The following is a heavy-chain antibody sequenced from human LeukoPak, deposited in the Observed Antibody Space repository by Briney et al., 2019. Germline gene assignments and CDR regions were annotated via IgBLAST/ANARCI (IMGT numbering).Heavy chain of an antibody. CDR1: GGSFSGYY. V-gene: IGHV4-34*01. J-gene: IGHJ4*02. D-gene: IGHD3-22*01. CDR3: ARGPWDSSGYYLY. CDR2: INHSGST. Sequence: PSETLSLTCAVYGGSFSGYYWSWIRQPPGKGLEWIGEINHSGSTNYNPSLKSRVTISVDTSKNQFSLKLSSVTAADTAVYYCARGPWDSSGYYLYWGQGTLVTVSS.